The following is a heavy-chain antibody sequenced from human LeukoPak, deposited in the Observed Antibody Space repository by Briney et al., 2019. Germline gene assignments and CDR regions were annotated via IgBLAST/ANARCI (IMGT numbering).Heavy chain of an antibody. J-gene: IGHJ4*02. D-gene: IGHD3-9*01. CDR1: GGSTSGYY. CDR2: IYHSVST. V-gene: IGHV4-34*01. CDR3: ARGGYDRAFDY. Sequence: ATLSLACAVYGGSTSGYYCSCIRHTPGKGLEWIGEIYHSVSTNYNPSLKSRVTILVDTSKNQFSLKLSSVAAAHTAVYYCARGGYDRAFDYWGQGTLVTVSS.